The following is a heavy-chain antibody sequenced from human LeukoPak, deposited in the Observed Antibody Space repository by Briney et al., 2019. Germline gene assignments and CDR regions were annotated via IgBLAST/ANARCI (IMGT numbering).Heavy chain of an antibody. D-gene: IGHD1-26*01. V-gene: IGHV4-39*01. CDR3: ARHKASGSYPGILDA. Sequence: PSETLSLTCTVSGGSISSSSYYWGWIRQPPGKGLEWIGSTYYSGSTYYNPSLKSRVTISVDTSKNQFSLKVSFVTAADTAEYYCARHKASGSYPGILDAWGQGTLVTVSS. CDR1: GGSISSSSYY. J-gene: IGHJ5*02. CDR2: TYYSGST.